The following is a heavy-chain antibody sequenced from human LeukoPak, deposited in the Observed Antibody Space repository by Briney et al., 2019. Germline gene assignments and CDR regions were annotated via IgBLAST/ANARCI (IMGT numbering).Heavy chain of an antibody. CDR1: GGTFSSYA. J-gene: IGHJ5*02. CDR2: IIPIFGIA. V-gene: IGHV1-69*04. Sequence: SVKVSCKASGGTFSSYAISWVRQDPGQGLEWMGRIIPIFGIANYAQKFQGRVTITADKSTSTPYMELSSLRSEDTAVYYCARDWGEVVTAIPGGWFDPWGQGTLVTVSS. CDR3: ARDWGEVVTAIPGGWFDP. D-gene: IGHD2-21*02.